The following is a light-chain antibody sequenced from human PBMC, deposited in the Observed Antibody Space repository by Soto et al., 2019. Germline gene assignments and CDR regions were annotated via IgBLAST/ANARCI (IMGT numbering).Light chain of an antibody. Sequence: SVLTQPASVSGSPGRSITISCTGTSSDGGGYNYVSWYQQQSGKAPKLMIHEVSNRPSGVSNRFSGSKSGNTASLTISGLQAEDEADYYCSSYTSSRAYVFGIGTKVTVL. V-gene: IGLV2-14*01. CDR1: SSDGGGYNY. CDR2: EVS. CDR3: SSYTSSRAYV. J-gene: IGLJ1*01.